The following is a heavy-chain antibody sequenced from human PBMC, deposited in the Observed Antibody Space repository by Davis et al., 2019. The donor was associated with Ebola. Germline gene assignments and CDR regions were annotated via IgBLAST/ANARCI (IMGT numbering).Heavy chain of an antibody. Sequence: PGGSLRLSCAASGFTFSSYAMSWVRQAPGKGLEWVSAISGSGGSTYYADSVKGRFTISRDNSKNTLYLQMNSLRAEDTAVYYCAKEGGGYYYDSGYYFDYWGQGTLVTVSS. J-gene: IGHJ4*02. V-gene: IGHV3-23*01. D-gene: IGHD3-22*01. CDR2: ISGSGGST. CDR3: AKEGGGYYYDSGYYFDY. CDR1: GFTFSSYA.